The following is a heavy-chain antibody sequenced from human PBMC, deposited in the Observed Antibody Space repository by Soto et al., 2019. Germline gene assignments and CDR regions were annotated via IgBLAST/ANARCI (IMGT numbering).Heavy chain of an antibody. V-gene: IGHV1-8*01. D-gene: IGHD6-19*01. J-gene: IGHJ5*02. Sequence: ASVKVSCKASGYTFTSYDSNWVRQATGQGLEWMGWMNPNSGNTGYAQKFQGRVTMTRNTSISTAYMELSSLRSEDTTVYYCARGDSSGWYYWFDPWGQGTLVTVSS. CDR1: GYTFTSYD. CDR2: MNPNSGNT. CDR3: ARGDSSGWYYWFDP.